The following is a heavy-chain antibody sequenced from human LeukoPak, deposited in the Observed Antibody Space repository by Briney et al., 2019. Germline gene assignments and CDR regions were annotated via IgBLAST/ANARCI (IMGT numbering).Heavy chain of an antibody. J-gene: IGHJ6*03. CDR1: GGSISSSSYY. CDR3: ARVRFGEPKRFSYYYYYYMDV. Sequence: SETLSLTCTVSGGSISSSSYYWGWFRQPPGKGLEWIGSIYYSGSTYYNPSLKSRVTISVDTSKNQFSLKLSSVTAADTAVYYCARVRFGEPKRFSYYYYYYMDVCGKGTTVTISS. CDR2: IYYSGST. V-gene: IGHV4-39*01. D-gene: IGHD3-10*01.